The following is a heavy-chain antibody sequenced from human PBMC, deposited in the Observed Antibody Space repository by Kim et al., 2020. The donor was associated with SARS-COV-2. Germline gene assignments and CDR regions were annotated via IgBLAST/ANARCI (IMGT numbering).Heavy chain of an antibody. J-gene: IGHJ4*02. D-gene: IGHD1-7*01. CDR3: VTLMGTSRILDY. Sequence: GGSLRLSCAASGFTFSTYAMHWVRQAPGKGLEWVAVISYEGSYRYYADSVKGRFTISRDNSKNTLYLQMNSLRTEDTAVYYCVTLMGTSRILDYLGQGTLASLPS. CDR1: GFTFSTYA. V-gene: IGHV3-30*03. CDR2: ISYEGSYR.